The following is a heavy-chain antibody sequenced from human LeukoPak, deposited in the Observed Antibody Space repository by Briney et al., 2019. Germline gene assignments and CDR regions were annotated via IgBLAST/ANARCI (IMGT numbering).Heavy chain of an antibody. CDR3: AREMTSGWYAYYYYGMDV. Sequence: GASVKVSCKASGYTFTSYYMHWVRQAPGQGLEWMGIINPSGGSTSYAQKFQGRVTMTRDTSTSTVYMELSSLRSEDTAVYYCAREMTSGWYAYYYYGMDVWGQGTTVTVSS. D-gene: IGHD6-19*01. V-gene: IGHV1-46*01. CDR1: GYTFTSYY. J-gene: IGHJ6*02. CDR2: INPSGGST.